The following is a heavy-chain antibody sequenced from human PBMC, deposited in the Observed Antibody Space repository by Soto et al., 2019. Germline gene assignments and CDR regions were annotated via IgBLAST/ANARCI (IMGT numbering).Heavy chain of an antibody. CDR1: GFTFTSYD. D-gene: IGHD3-3*01. CDR2: MNPNSGNT. V-gene: IGHV1-8*01. J-gene: IGHJ6*03. Sequence: ASVKVSCKASGFTFTSYDIYWVRQATGQGLEWMGWMNPNSGNTGYAQKFQGRVTMTRNTSISTAYMELSSLRSEDTAVYYCARGRRGDFWRGYYYYYYMDVWGKGTTVTVSS. CDR3: ARGRRGDFWRGYYYYYYMDV.